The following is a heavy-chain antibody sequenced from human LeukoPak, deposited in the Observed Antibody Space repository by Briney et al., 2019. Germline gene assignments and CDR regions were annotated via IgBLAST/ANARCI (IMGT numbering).Heavy chain of an antibody. CDR1: GGTFSSYA. J-gene: IGHJ4*02. CDR3: ARETNYYDSSGDFDY. V-gene: IGHV3-30-3*01. D-gene: IGHD3-22*01. CDR2: ISYDGSNK. Sequence: SCKASGGTFSSYAISWVRQAPGKGLEWVAVISYDGSNKYYADSVKGRFTVSRDNSKNTLYLQMNSLRAEDTAVYYCARETNYYDSSGDFDYWGQGTLVTVSS.